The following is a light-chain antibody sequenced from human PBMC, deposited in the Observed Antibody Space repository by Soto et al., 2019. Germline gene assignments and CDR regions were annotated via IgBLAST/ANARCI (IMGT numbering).Light chain of an antibody. CDR1: QSLVYRDGNTY. V-gene: IGKV2-30*01. Sequence: DVLTQSPLSLPVTLGQPASISCRSSQSLVYRDGNTYLNWFQQRPGQSPRRVIYKVSDRDSGVPDRFSGSGSGTDFTLKISRVEAEDVVGYYCMQCTHWPPYSFGQGTKLEI. CDR2: KVS. J-gene: IGKJ2*03. CDR3: MQCTHWPPYS.